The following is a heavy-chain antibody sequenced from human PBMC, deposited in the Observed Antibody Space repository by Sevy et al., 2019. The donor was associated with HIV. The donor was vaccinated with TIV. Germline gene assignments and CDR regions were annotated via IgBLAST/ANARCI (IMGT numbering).Heavy chain of an antibody. J-gene: IGHJ4*02. D-gene: IGHD1-26*01. CDR2: IYYNGHI. Sequence: SETLSLTCTVSGGSITSLYWNWIRQPPGKGLEWIANIYYNGHINYNPSLKGRVTLSLDTSKNQFSLRLSSVTAADMAMYYCAGENAWGRGYSWGQGTLVTVSS. V-gene: IGHV4-59*08. CDR1: GGSITSLY. CDR3: AGENAWGRGYS.